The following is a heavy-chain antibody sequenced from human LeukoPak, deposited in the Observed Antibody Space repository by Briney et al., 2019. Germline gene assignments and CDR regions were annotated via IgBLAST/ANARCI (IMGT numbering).Heavy chain of an antibody. CDR2: INWNGGST. CDR3: AKDRVGAMLYFDS. J-gene: IGHJ4*02. Sequence: GGSLRLSCAASGFTFDDYGMSWVRQAPGKGLEWVSGINWNGGSTGYADSVKGRFTISRDNAKNSLYLQMNSLRAEDTAVYYCAKDRVGAMLYFDSWGQGTLVTVSS. V-gene: IGHV3-20*04. CDR1: GFTFDDYG. D-gene: IGHD1-26*01.